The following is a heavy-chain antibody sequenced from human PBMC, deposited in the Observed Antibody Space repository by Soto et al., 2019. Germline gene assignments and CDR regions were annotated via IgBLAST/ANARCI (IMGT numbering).Heavy chain of an antibody. V-gene: IGHV1-18*01. CDR3: ARDSTPPSA. J-gene: IGHJ4*02. CDR2: ISAYNGNT. D-gene: IGHD3-3*01. CDR1: GYTFTSYG. Sequence: QVQLVQSGAEVKKPGASVKVSCKASGYTFTSYGISWVRQAPGQGLEWMGWISAYNGNTNYAQKLQGRVTMTTDTSTSPAYMQLSRLRSEAPAVYYCARDSTPPSAWGPATLVTVSS.